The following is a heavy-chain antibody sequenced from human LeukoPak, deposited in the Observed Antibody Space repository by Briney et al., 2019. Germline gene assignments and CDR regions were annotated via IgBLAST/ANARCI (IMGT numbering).Heavy chain of an antibody. Sequence: PSETLSLTCTVSGGSISSYYWSWIRQPPGKGLEWIGYIYYSGSTNYNPSLKSRVTISVDTSKNQFSLKLSSVTAADTAVYYCARDEARCSSWYYYYYGMDVWGQGTTVTVSS. J-gene: IGHJ6*02. CDR2: IYYSGST. CDR3: ARDEARCSSWYYYYYGMDV. D-gene: IGHD6-13*01. CDR1: GGSISSYY. V-gene: IGHV4-59*13.